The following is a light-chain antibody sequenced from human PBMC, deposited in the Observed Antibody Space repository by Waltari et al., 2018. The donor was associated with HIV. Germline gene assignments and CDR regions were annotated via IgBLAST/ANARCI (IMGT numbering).Light chain of an antibody. V-gene: IGLV1-40*01. CDR2: GTN. CDR3: QSYDTSLSGRYV. CDR1: SSNTGTTYD. Sequence: QSVLTQPPSVSGAPGQRVTISCTGASSNTGTTYDVHWYQQLPGTAPKPPIYGTNNRPPGVPDRFPGSKSGTSASLAITGLQAEDEADYYCQSYDTSLSGRYVFGTGTKVTVL. J-gene: IGLJ1*01.